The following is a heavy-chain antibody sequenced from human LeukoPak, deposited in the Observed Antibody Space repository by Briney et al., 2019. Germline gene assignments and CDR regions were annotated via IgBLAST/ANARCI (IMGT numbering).Heavy chain of an antibody. V-gene: IGHV3-30*02. CDR1: GFTFSSYG. Sequence: PGGSLRLSCAASGFTFSSYGMHWVRQAPGKGLEWVAFIRFDGSNKYYADSVKGRLTISRDNSKNTLYLQMNSLRGEDTAVYYCANSPAERFGDFDYWGQGTLVTVSS. D-gene: IGHD3-10*01. CDR3: ANSPAERFGDFDY. CDR2: IRFDGSNK. J-gene: IGHJ4*02.